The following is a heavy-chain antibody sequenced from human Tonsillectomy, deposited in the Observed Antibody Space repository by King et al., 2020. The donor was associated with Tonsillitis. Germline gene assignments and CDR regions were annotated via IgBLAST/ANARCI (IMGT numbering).Heavy chain of an antibody. CDR1: GDSISSGGYS. CDR2: IYYSGNT. V-gene: IGHV4-30-4*07. CDR3: ARGYDYVWGSPAHAFNI. D-gene: IGHD3-16*01. Sequence: QLRESGPGLVKPSQTLSLTCAVSGDSISSGGYSWSWIRQPPGKGLEWIGYIYYSGNTYYNPSLKSRVSISVDTSENQFSLKLSSVTAADTAVYYCARGYDYVWGSPAHAFNIWGQGTMVTVSS. J-gene: IGHJ3*02.